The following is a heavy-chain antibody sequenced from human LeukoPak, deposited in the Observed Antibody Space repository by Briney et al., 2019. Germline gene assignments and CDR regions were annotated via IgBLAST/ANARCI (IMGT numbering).Heavy chain of an antibody. CDR3: ARDWEQQLVRNYYYGMDV. D-gene: IGHD6-13*01. CDR1: GFTFSSYS. Sequence: GGSLRLSCAASGFTFSSYSMNWVRQAPGKGLEWVSSISSSSSYIYYADSVKGRFTISRDNAKNSLYLQMNSLRAEDTAVYYCARDWEQQLVRNYYYGMDVWGQGTTVTVSS. V-gene: IGHV3-21*01. J-gene: IGHJ6*02. CDR2: ISSSSSYI.